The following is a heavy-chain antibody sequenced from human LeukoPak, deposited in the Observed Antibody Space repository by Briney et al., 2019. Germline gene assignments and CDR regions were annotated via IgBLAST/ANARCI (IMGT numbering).Heavy chain of an antibody. CDR2: INHSGST. CDR1: GGSFSGYY. V-gene: IGHV4-34*01. D-gene: IGHD3-10*01. Sequence: SETLSLTCAVYGGSFSGYYWSWIRQPPGKGLEWIGEINHSGSTNYNPSLKSRVTISVDTSKNQFSLKLSSVTAADTAVYYFARCKRGFRGTLDYWGQGTLVTVSS. CDR3: ARCKRGFRGTLDY. J-gene: IGHJ4*02.